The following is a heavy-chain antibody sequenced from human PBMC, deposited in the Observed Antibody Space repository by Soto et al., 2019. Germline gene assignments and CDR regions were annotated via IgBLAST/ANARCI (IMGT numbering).Heavy chain of an antibody. V-gene: IGHV3-23*01. Sequence: GGSLRLSCAASGFTFSSYAMSWVRQAPGKGLEWVSAISGSGGSTYYADSVKGRFTISRDNSKNTLYLQMNSLRAEDTAVYYCAKSPGPYSSSWYGVGWFDPWGQGTLVTVSS. CDR2: ISGSGGST. D-gene: IGHD6-13*01. CDR1: GFTFSSYA. J-gene: IGHJ5*02. CDR3: AKSPGPYSSSWYGVGWFDP.